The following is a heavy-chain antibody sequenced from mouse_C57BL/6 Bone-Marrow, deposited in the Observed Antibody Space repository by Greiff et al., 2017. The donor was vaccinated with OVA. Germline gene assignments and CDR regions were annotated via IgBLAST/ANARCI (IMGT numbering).Heavy chain of an antibody. D-gene: IGHD1-1*01. CDR2: IRSKSSNYAT. CDR1: GFTFNTYA. CDR3: VKDYYGSSYWYFDV. V-gene: IGHV10-3*01. Sequence: DVMLVESGGGLVQPKGSLKLSCAASGFTFNTYAMHWVRQAPGKGLEWVARIRSKSSNYATYYADSVKDRFTISRDDSQSMLYLQMNNLKTEDTAMYYCVKDYYGSSYWYFDVWGTGTTVTVSS. J-gene: IGHJ1*03.